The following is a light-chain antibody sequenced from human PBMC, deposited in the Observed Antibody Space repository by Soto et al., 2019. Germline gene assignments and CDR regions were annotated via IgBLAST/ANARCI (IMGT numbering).Light chain of an antibody. V-gene: IGKV3-11*01. J-gene: IGKJ1*01. CDR3: QQRSTWPRT. CDR2: DAS. CDR1: QSVSTY. Sequence: EVVLTQSPATLSLSPGERVTLSCRASQSVSTYLAWYQQKPGQAPRLLIYDASNRATGIPARFSGSGSGTDFTLTISSLESEDLAVYYCQQRSTWPRTFGQGTNVAIK.